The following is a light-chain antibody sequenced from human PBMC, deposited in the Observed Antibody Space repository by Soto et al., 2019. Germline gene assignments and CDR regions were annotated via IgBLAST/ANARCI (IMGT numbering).Light chain of an antibody. CDR1: QSIGSS. CDR2: RAS. CDR3: QQYSGYPPYT. Sequence: DIQMTQSPSTLSASVGDRVTITCRASQSIGSSLAWYQQKPGKAPKLLIYRASTLEDGVPSRFSGSGSGAEFSLTISSLQPDDFATYYCQQYSGYPPYTFGQGTKLEI. J-gene: IGKJ2*01. V-gene: IGKV1-5*03.